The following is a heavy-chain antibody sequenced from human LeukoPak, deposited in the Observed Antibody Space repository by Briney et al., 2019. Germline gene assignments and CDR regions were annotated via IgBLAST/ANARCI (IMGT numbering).Heavy chain of an antibody. CDR3: AKASLLWFGELPDY. CDR1: GFTFSSYE. V-gene: IGHV3-9*01. CDR2: ISWNSGSI. D-gene: IGHD3-10*01. Sequence: GGSLRLSCAASGFTFSSYEMNWVRQAPGKGLEWVSGISWNSGSIGYADSVKGRFTISRDNAKNSLYLQMNSLRAEDTALYYCAKASLLWFGELPDYWGQGTLVTVSS. J-gene: IGHJ4*02.